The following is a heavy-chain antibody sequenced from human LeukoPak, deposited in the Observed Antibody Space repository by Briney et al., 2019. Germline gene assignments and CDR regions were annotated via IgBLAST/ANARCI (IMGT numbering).Heavy chain of an antibody. CDR3: ASHAWGGYDYY. CDR1: GGSISSYY. Sequence: SETLSLTCTVSGGSISSYYWTWIRQPPGKGLEWIGYIYYRGTTNYNPSLKSRVNISVDTSKNQFSLKLSSVTAADTAVYYCASHAWGGYDYYWGQGTLVTVSS. D-gene: IGHD5-12*01. J-gene: IGHJ4*02. V-gene: IGHV4-59*01. CDR2: IYYRGTT.